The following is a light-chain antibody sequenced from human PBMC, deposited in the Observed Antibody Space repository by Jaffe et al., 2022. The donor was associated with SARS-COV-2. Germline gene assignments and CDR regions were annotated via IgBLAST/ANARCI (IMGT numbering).Light chain of an antibody. CDR1: NSDIGAGFD. CDR2: GNI. Sequence: QSVLTQPPSVSGAPGQRVTISCTGSNSDIGAGFDVHWYQHLPGTAPKLLIYGNINRPSGVPDRFSGSKSGTSASLAISGLRTEDEADYFCQSYDSSLGGRYVFGTGTKVTVL. V-gene: IGLV1-40*01. CDR3: QSYDSSLGGRYV. J-gene: IGLJ1*01.